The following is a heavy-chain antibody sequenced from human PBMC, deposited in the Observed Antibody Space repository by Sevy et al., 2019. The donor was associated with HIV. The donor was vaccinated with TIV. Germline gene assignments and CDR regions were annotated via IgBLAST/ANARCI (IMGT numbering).Heavy chain of an antibody. CDR2: ISYDGSNK. D-gene: IGHD3-9*01. CDR3: AKARRYSHFDP. CDR1: GFTFSSYG. J-gene: IGHJ5*02. V-gene: IGHV3-30*18. Sequence: GGSLRLSCAASGFTFSSYGMHWVRQAPGKGLEWVAVISYDGSNKYYADSVKGRFTISRDNSKNTLYQQMNSLRAEDTAVSYSAKARRYSHFDPWGQGTLVTVSS.